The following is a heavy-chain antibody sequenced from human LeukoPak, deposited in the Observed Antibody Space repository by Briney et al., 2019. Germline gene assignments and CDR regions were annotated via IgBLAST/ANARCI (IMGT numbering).Heavy chain of an antibody. V-gene: IGHV3-53*04. CDR2: IYGAGST. CDR3: ARDLRSCSGGECYEYKWFDP. J-gene: IGHJ5*02. Sequence: GGSLTLSCGASGLTVNSNYMAWVRHPPGKGLEWVALIYGAGSTPTSNSVRGRFSISRHNSNNTLYLQMRSLRPDDTAVYYCARDLRSCSGGECYEYKWFDPWGQGTLVAVSS. CDR1: GLTVNSNY. D-gene: IGHD2-21*01.